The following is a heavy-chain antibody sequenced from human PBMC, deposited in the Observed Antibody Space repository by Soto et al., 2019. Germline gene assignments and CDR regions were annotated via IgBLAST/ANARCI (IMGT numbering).Heavy chain of an antibody. Sequence: SETLSLTCAVSGGSISSGGYSWSWIRQPPGKGLEWIGYIYHSGSTYYNPSLKSRVTISVDRSKNQFSLKLSSVTAADTAVYYCARNSYYYDSSGYLIDYWGQGTLVTVSS. V-gene: IGHV4-30-2*01. CDR2: IYHSGST. D-gene: IGHD3-22*01. CDR3: ARNSYYYDSSGYLIDY. CDR1: GGSISSGGYS. J-gene: IGHJ4*02.